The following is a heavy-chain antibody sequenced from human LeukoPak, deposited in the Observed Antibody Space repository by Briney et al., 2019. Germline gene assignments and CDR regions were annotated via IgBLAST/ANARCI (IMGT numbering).Heavy chain of an antibody. V-gene: IGHV1-69*13. CDR1: GYTFTGYY. Sequence: SVKVSCKASGYTFTGYYMHWVRQAPGQGLEWMGGIIPIFGTANYAQKFQGRVTITADESTSTAYMELSSLRSEDTAVYYCARDPQWLVMSRDAFDIWGQGTMVTVSS. CDR3: ARDPQWLVMSRDAFDI. D-gene: IGHD6-19*01. J-gene: IGHJ3*02. CDR2: IIPIFGTA.